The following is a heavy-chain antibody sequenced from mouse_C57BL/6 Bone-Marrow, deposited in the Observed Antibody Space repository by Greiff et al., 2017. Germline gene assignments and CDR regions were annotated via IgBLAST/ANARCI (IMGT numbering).Heavy chain of an antibody. CDR2: IYPRSGNT. J-gene: IGHJ4*01. V-gene: IGHV1-81*01. CDR3: ARYMDGYYVYAMDY. Sequence: VMLVESGAELARPGASVKLSCKASGYTFTSYGISWVKQRTGQGLEWIGEIYPRSGNTYYNEKFKGKATLTADKSSSTAYMELRSLTSEDSAVYFCARYMDGYYVYAMDYWGHGTSVTVSS. D-gene: IGHD2-3*01. CDR1: GYTFTSYG.